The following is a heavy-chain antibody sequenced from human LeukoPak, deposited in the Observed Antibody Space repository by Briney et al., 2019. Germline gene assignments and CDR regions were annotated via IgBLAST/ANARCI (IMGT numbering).Heavy chain of an antibody. J-gene: IGHJ4*02. CDR3: ARDQRYCSGGSCYSKPADY. CDR2: IIPIFGTA. D-gene: IGHD2-15*01. Sequence: GASVKVSCKASGGTFSSYAISWVRQAPGQGLEWMGGIIPIFGTANYAQKFQGRVTITADESTSTAYMELSSLRSEDTAVYYCARDQRYCSGGSCYSKPADYWGQGTLVTVSS. V-gene: IGHV1-69*01. CDR1: GGTFSSYA.